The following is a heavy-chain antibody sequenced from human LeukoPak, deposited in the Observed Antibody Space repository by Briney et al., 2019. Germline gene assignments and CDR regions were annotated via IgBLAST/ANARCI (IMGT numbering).Heavy chain of an antibody. CDR1: GFTFDDYT. V-gene: IGHV3-43*01. CDR2: ISWDGGST. Sequence: GGSLRLSCAASGFTFDDYTMYWVRQAPGKGLEWVSLISWDGGSTYYADSVKGRFTISRDNSKNSLYLQMNSLRTEDTALYYCAKDRSQYCSSTSCYNGGYYHYYYYMDVWGKGTTVTVSS. CDR3: AKDRSQYCSSTSCYNGGYYHYYYYMDV. J-gene: IGHJ6*03. D-gene: IGHD2-2*02.